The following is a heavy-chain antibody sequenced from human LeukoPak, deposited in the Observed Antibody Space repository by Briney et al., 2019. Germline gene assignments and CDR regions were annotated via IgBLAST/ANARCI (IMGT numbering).Heavy chain of an antibody. J-gene: IGHJ4*02. D-gene: IGHD5-18*01. V-gene: IGHV1-69*05. CDR2: IIPIFGTA. CDR3: ASAPTDLDTAMVYRFDY. CDR1: GGTFSSYA. Sequence: GAAVKVSRKASGGTFSSYAISWVRQAPGQGLEWMGGIIPIFGTANYAQKFQGRVTITTDESTSTAYMELSSLRSEDTAVYYCASAPTDLDTAMVYRFDYWGQGTLVTVSS.